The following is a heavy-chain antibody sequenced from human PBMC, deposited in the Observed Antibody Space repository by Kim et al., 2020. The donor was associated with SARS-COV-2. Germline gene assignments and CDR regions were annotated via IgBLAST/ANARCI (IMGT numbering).Heavy chain of an antibody. D-gene: IGHD3-22*01. CDR3: TMTDYDSSGVGAFDI. J-gene: IGHJ3*02. Sequence: DSVKGRFTISRDNSKNTLYLQMNSLRAEDTAVYYCTMTDYDSSGVGAFDIWGQGTMVTVSS. V-gene: IGHV3-30*03.